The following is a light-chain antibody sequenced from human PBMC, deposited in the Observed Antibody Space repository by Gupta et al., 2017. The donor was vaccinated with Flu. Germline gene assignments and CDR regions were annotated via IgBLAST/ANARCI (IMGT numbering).Light chain of an antibody. CDR2: DAS. Sequence: TVPLSPGERATLSCIASQSVNRNLAWYQLRPGQAPRLLIYDASNRATGIPARFSGSGSGTEFTLIITSLEPEEFATYYCPQRGNPPITFGGGTKFEIK. CDR1: QSVNRN. CDR3: PQRGNPPIT. J-gene: IGKJ4*01. V-gene: IGKV3-11*01.